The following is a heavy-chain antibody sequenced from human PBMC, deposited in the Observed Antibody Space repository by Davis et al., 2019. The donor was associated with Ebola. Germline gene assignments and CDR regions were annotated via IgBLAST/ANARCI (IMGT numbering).Heavy chain of an antibody. CDR1: GFNFRTSW. Sequence: GESLKISCAASGFNFRTSWMSWVRQAPGKGLEWVANINEDGSGKYSVDSVRGRFIIFRDNAKNSLYLQMHSLRAEDTAMYYCARVLSSWGLIDYFDSWGQGTLVTVSS. V-gene: IGHV3-7*01. D-gene: IGHD6-13*01. J-gene: IGHJ4*02. CDR2: INEDGSGK. CDR3: ARVLSSWGLIDYFDS.